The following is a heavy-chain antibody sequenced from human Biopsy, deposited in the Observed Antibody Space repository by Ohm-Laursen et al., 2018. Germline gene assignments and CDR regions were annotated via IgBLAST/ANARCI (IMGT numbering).Heavy chain of an antibody. V-gene: IGHV4-59*01. CDR1: GVSISTYY. Sequence: SDTLSLTCTVSGVSISTYYWSWIRQSPGRGLEWIAYIYYSGSTDYNTSLKSRVTISLDTSKNQFSLKLSSVTAADTAIYYCAREAIGVATAFDIWGQGTMVTVSS. CDR3: AREAIGVATAFDI. CDR2: IYYSGST. D-gene: IGHD5-12*01. J-gene: IGHJ3*02.